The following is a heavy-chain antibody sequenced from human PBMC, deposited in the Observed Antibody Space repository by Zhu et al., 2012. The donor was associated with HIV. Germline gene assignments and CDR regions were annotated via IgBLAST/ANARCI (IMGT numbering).Heavy chain of an antibody. D-gene: IGHD5-18*01. CDR2: IYTSGST. J-gene: IGHJ4*02. CDR1: GGSISSYY. Sequence: QVQLQESGPGLVKPSETLSLTCTVSGGSISSYYWSWIRQPPGKGLEWIGYIYTSGSTNYNPSLKSRVTISVDTSKNQFSLKLSSVTAADTAVYYCARRGWLGPYYFDYWGQGTLVTVSS. V-gene: IGHV4-4*09. CDR3: ARRGWLGPYYFDY.